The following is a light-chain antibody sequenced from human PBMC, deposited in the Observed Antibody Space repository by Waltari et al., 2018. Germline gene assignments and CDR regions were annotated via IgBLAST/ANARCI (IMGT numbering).Light chain of an antibody. CDR2: WAS. V-gene: IGKV4-1*01. CDR1: QSVLYSSTNKNY. CDR3: QQYYSTPPIT. J-gene: IGKJ5*01. Sequence: DIVLTQSPDSLAVSLGERATINCKSSQSVLYSSTNKNYLAWYQQKPGQPPNLLSYWASTRESGVPDRFSGSGSGADFTLTISSLQAEDVAVYYCQQYYSTPPITFGQGTRLEIK.